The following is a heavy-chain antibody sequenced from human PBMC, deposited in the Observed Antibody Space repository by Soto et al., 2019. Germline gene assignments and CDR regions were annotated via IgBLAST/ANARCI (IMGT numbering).Heavy chain of an antibody. Sequence: GGSLRLSCAASGFTFGSYAMSWVRQAPGKGLEWVSAISGSGGSTYYADSVKGRFTISRDNSKNTLYLQMNSLRAEDTAVYYCAKDLRFRLHPIQPIDYWGQGTLVTVSS. V-gene: IGHV3-23*01. CDR2: ISGSGGST. D-gene: IGHD4-4*01. CDR1: GFTFGSYA. J-gene: IGHJ4*02. CDR3: AKDLRFRLHPIQPIDY.